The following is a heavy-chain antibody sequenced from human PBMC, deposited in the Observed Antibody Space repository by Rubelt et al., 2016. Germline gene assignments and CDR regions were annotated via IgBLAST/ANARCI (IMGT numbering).Heavy chain of an antibody. J-gene: IGHJ4*02. CDR3: ANDADYYESSGYYPY. CDR1: GYTFTSYG. D-gene: IGHD3-22*01. CDR2: ISAYNGNT. V-gene: IGHV1-18*01. Sequence: QVQLVQSGAEVKKPGASVKVSCKASGYTFTSYGISWVRQAPGQGLEWMGWISAYNGNTNYAQKPQCLVTITTDTSTGTAYIWLRCLDSDATAGYYCANDADYYESSGYYPYWGQGNLVTVPS.